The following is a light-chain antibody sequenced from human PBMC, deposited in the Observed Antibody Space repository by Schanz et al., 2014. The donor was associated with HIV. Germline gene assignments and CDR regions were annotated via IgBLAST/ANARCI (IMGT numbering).Light chain of an antibody. Sequence: QSVLTQPPSASGSPGQSVTISCTGTSSDVGGYNHVSWYQQHPGKAPKLMIYEVIKRPSGVPDRFSGSKSGSTASLTVSGLQPEDEADYYCAGWDDSLNVWVFGGGTKLTVL. CDR2: EVI. CDR3: AGWDDSLNVWV. CDR1: SSDVGGYNH. J-gene: IGLJ3*02. V-gene: IGLV2-8*01.